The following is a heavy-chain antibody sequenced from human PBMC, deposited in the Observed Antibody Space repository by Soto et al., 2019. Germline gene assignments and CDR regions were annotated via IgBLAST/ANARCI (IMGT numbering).Heavy chain of an antibody. CDR1: GGTFSSYA. D-gene: IGHD3-3*01. CDR2: IIPIFGTA. CDR3: ARDPKGRFLEWSY. V-gene: IGHV1-69*01. J-gene: IGHJ4*02. Sequence: QVQLVQSGAELKKPGSSVKVSCKASGGTFSSYAISWVRQAPGQGLEWMGGIIPIFGTANYAQKFQCRVTITADESTITAYMELSSLRSEDTAVYYCARDPKGRFLEWSYLGQGTLVTVSS.